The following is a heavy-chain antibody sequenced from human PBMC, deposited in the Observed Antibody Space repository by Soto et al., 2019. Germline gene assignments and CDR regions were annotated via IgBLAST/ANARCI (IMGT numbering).Heavy chain of an antibody. CDR1: GYSFTSYW. D-gene: IGHD6-13*01. CDR3: ATRTAGYSSSWYGMDV. Sequence: GESLKISCKGSGYSFTSYWIGWVRQMPGKGLEWMGIIYPGDSDTRYSPSFQGQVTISADKSISTAYLQWSSLKASDTAMYYCATRTAGYSSSWYGMDVWGQGTTVTVSS. CDR2: IYPGDSDT. V-gene: IGHV5-51*01. J-gene: IGHJ6*01.